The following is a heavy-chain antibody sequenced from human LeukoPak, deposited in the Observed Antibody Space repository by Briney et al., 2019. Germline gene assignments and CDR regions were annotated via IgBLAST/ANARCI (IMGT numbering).Heavy chain of an antibody. D-gene: IGHD3-10*01. CDR2: ISGSGGST. CDR3: ANLPSGADIYNYYGMDV. J-gene: IGHJ6*02. Sequence: GASLRLSCAASGFTFSSYAMSWVRQAPGKGLEWVSAISGSGGSTYYADSVKGRFTISRDNSKNTLYLQMNSLRAEDTAVYYCANLPSGADIYNYYGMDVWGQGTTVTVSS. V-gene: IGHV3-23*01. CDR1: GFTFSSYA.